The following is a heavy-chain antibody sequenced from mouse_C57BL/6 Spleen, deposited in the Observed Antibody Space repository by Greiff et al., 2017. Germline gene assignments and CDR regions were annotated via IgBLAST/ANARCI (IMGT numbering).Heavy chain of an antibody. J-gene: IGHJ3*01. CDR3: ARDDYDAFAY. CDR2: ISDGGSYT. Sequence: EVKLMESGGGLVKPGGSLKLSCAASGFTFSSYAMSWVRQTPEKRLEWVATISDGGSYTYYPDKVKGRFTISRDNAKNNLYLQMSHLKSEDTAMYYCARDDYDAFAYWGQGTLVTVSA. CDR1: GFTFSSYA. V-gene: IGHV5-4*01. D-gene: IGHD2-4*01.